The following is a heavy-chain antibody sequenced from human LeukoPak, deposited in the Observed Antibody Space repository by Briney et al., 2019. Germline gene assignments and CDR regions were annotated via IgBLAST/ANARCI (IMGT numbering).Heavy chain of an antibody. J-gene: IGHJ6*02. V-gene: IGHV1-69*04. CDR1: GGTFSSYA. Sequence: ASVKVSCKASGGTFSSYAISWVRQAPGQGLEWMGRIIPILGIANYAQKFQGRVTITADKSTSTAYMELSSLRSEDTAVYYCASVGPGRYCSSTSCHTPPYYYYYYGMDVWGQGTTVTVSS. D-gene: IGHD2-2*02. CDR3: ASVGPGRYCSSTSCHTPPYYYYYYGMDV. CDR2: IIPILGIA.